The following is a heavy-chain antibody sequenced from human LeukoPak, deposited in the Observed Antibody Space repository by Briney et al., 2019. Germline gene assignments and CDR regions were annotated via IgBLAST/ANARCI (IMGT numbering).Heavy chain of an antibody. CDR1: GYSFTSYW. CDR3: ARQSDSRYYYDSSGGNWFDP. CDR2: IYPGDSDT. Sequence: GESLKISCKGSGYSFTSYWIGWVRQMPGKGLEWMGIIYPGDSDTRYSPSFQGQVTISADKSISTAYLQWSSLKASGTAMYYCARQSDSRYYYDSSGGNWFDPWGQGTLVTVSS. D-gene: IGHD3-22*01. J-gene: IGHJ5*02. V-gene: IGHV5-51*01.